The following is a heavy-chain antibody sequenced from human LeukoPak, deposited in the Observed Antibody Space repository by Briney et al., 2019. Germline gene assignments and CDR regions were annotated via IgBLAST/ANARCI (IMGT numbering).Heavy chain of an antibody. D-gene: IGHD1-14*01. Sequence: SWDTLSLTCAVSGYSISSSNWWGWIRQPPGKGLEWIGYIYYSGSIYYNPSLKSRVTMSVDTSKNQFSLKLSSVTAVDTAVYYCARTMSSSQTVYGMDVWGQGTTVTVSS. CDR1: GYSISSSNW. CDR2: IYYSGSI. V-gene: IGHV4-28*05. J-gene: IGHJ6*02. CDR3: ARTMSSSQTVYGMDV.